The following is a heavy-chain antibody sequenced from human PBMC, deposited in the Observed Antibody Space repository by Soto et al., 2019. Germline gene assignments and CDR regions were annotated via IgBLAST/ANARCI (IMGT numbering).Heavy chain of an antibody. Sequence: QVQLVQSGAEVKKPGSSVKVSCKASGGTFSSYAISWVRQAPGQGLEWMGGIIPIFGTANYAQKFQGRVTITADESTSTAYMEQSSLRSEDTAVYYCARPSLSGSYMGRGAFDIWGQGTMVTVSS. CDR3: ARPSLSGSYMGRGAFDI. CDR2: IIPIFGTA. V-gene: IGHV1-69*01. J-gene: IGHJ3*02. CDR1: GGTFSSYA. D-gene: IGHD1-26*01.